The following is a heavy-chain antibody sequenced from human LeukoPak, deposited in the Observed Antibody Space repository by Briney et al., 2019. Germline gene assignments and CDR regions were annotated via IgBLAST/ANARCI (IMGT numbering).Heavy chain of an antibody. CDR3: ARETLAGRPSLSEYYFDY. Sequence: SQTLSLTCTVSGGSISSGRYYWSWIRHPAGKGLEWIGRIYTSGNTNYNPSLKSRVTISVDTSKNQFSLKLSSVTAADTAVYYCARETLAGRPSLSEYYFDYWGQGTLVTVSS. V-gene: IGHV4-61*02. J-gene: IGHJ4*02. D-gene: IGHD6-6*01. CDR2: IYTSGNT. CDR1: GGSISSGRYY.